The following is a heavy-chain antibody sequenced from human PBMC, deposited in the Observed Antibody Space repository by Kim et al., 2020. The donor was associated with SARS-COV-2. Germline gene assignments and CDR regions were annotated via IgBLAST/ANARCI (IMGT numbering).Heavy chain of an antibody. CDR1: GGSISSSSYY. Sequence: SETLSLTCTVSGGSISSSSYYWGWIRQPPGKGLEWIGSIYYSGSTYYNPSLKSRVTISVDTSKNQFSLKLSSVTAADTAVYYCARRSSSFGEYDYWGQGTLVTVSS. CDR3: ARRSSSFGEYDY. D-gene: IGHD3-10*01. CDR2: IYYSGST. V-gene: IGHV4-39*01. J-gene: IGHJ4*02.